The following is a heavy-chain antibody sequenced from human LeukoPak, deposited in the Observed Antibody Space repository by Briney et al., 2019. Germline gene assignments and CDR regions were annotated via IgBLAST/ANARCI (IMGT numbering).Heavy chain of an antibody. V-gene: IGHV1-2*02. CDR3: ERNYDILTGYYPDY. J-gene: IGHJ4*02. D-gene: IGHD3-9*01. Sequence: ASVKVSCKASGYTFTGYYMHWVRQAPGQGLEWMGWINPNSGGTNYAQKFQGRVTMTRDTSISTAYMELSRLRSDDTAVYYCERNYDILTGYYPDYWGQGTLVTVSS. CDR2: INPNSGGT. CDR1: GYTFTGYY.